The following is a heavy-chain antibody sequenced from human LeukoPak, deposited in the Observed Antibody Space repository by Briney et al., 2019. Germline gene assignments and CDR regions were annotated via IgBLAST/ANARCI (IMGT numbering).Heavy chain of an antibody. Sequence: PGGSLRLSCAVSGFTFSSYWMHWVRQAPGKGLVWVSRISADGSSTAYADSVKGRFTISRDNAKNSLYLQMNSLRAEDTAVYYCARDPSITMVRGKPFDYWGQGTLVTVSS. D-gene: IGHD3-10*01. CDR3: ARDPSITMVRGKPFDY. CDR2: ISADGSST. V-gene: IGHV3-74*01. J-gene: IGHJ4*02. CDR1: GFTFSSYW.